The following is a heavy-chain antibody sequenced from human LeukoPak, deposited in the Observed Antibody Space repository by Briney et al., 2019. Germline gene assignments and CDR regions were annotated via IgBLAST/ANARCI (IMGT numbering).Heavy chain of an antibody. Sequence: PGASLRLSCAASGFTFSSYAMSWVRQAPGKWLEWVSAISGSGGSTYYADSVKGRFTISRDNSKNTLYLQMNSLRAEDTAVYYCAKASSSSYYYGMDVWGQGTTVTVSS. J-gene: IGHJ6*02. CDR1: GFTFSSYA. CDR2: ISGSGGST. D-gene: IGHD6-13*01. CDR3: AKASSSSYYYGMDV. V-gene: IGHV3-23*01.